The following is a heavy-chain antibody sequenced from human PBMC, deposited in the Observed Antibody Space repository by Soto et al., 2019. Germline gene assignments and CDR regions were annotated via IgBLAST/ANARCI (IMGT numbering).Heavy chain of an antibody. CDR1: GFTFTSSA. CDR3: AALGVVPATSPHDYYYYGMDV. V-gene: IGHV1-58*01. Sequence: SVTVCSNASGFTFTSSAVQWERQVRGQRLGWIGLILVGICNTTYAQKSQERVTITMDMSTSTAYMELSSLRSEDTAVYYCAALGVVPATSPHDYYYYGMDVWGQGTTVTVSS. D-gene: IGHD2-2*01. CDR2: ILVGICNT. J-gene: IGHJ6*02.